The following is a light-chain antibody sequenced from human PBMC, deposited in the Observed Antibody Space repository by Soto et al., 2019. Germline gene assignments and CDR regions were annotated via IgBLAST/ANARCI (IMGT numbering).Light chain of an antibody. CDR3: QQYNSYWT. CDR2: KAS. Sequence: DIQMTQSPSTLSGSVGDRVTITCRASQSISSWLAWYQQKPGKAPKLLIYKASSLESGVPSRFSGSGSGTEFTLNISSLQPDDFATYYCQQYNSYWTFGQGTKVDI. J-gene: IGKJ1*01. CDR1: QSISSW. V-gene: IGKV1-5*03.